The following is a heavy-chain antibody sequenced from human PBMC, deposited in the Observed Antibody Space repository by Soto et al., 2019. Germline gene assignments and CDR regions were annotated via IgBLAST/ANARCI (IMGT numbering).Heavy chain of an antibody. J-gene: IGHJ5*02. CDR2: IYYSGST. V-gene: IGHV4-59*01. CDR3: ARSVDP. Sequence: SETLSLTCTVSGGSISGYYWSWIRQPPGKGLEWIGYIYYSGSTNYNPSLKSRVTMSVDTSKNQFSLKLSSVTAADTAVYYCARSVDPWGQGTLVTVSS. CDR1: GGSISGYY.